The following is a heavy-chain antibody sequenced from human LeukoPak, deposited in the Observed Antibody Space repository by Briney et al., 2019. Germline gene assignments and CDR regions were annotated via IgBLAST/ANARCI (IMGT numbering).Heavy chain of an antibody. D-gene: IGHD4-17*01. CDR2: IIPILGIA. CDR3: ARDSGRPRGNDYEDY. Sequence: GASVKVSCKASGGTFSSYAISWVRQAPGQGLEWMGRIIPILGIANYAQKFQGRVTITADKSTSTAYMELSSLRSEDTAVYYCARDSGRPRGNDYEDYWGQGTLVTVSS. J-gene: IGHJ4*02. V-gene: IGHV1-69*04. CDR1: GGTFSSYA.